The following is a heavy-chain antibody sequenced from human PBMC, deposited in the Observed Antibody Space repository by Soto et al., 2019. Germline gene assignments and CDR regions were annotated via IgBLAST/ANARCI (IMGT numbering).Heavy chain of an antibody. J-gene: IGHJ4*02. V-gene: IGHV1-69*02. D-gene: IGHD5-12*01. CDR3: ARVVSGWLRRYYFDY. CDR1: GGTFSSYT. Sequence: QVQLVQSGAEVKKPGSSVKVSCKASGGTFSSYTISWVRQAPGQGLEWMGRIIPILGIANYAQKFQGRVTITADKSTSTAYMELSSLRSEDTAVYYCARVVSGWLRRYYFDYWGQGTLVTVSS. CDR2: IIPILGIA.